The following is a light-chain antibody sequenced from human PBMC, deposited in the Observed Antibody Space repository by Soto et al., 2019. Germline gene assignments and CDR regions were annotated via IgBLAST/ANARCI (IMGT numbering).Light chain of an antibody. Sequence: QSVLTQPPSVSGAPGQRVTISCTGSSSNIGAGYDVHWYQQLPGTAPKLLIYGNSNRPSGVPDRFSGSKSGPSASLAITVLQAEDEADYYCQSYDSSLSGLVFGTGTKVTVL. CDR2: GNS. J-gene: IGLJ1*01. CDR3: QSYDSSLSGLV. V-gene: IGLV1-40*01. CDR1: SSNIGAGYD.